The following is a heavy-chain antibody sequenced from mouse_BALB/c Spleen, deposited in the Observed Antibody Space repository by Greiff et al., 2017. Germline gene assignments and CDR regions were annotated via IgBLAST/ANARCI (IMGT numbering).Heavy chain of an antibody. J-gene: IGHJ2*01. CDR1: GYTFSGYW. Sequence: VQLQQSGAELMKPGASVKISCMAPGYTFSGYWIEWVMQRPRHGLEWIGAIFPGSGSTNYNEKFKGKATFTADTSSDTTYMQLGSLTSKDSAVMYCERMTTIVATGVDYWGQGTTLTVST. V-gene: IGHV1-9*01. CDR3: ERMTTIVATGVDY. D-gene: IGHD1-1*01. CDR2: IFPGSGST.